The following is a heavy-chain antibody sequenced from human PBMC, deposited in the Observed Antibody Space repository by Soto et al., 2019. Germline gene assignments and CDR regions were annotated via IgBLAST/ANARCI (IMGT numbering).Heavy chain of an antibody. CDR3: ARASTY. CDR2: IYSGGST. D-gene: IGHD3-3*02. V-gene: IGHV3-53*01. CDR1: GFSVSRNY. Sequence: GGSLRLSCAASGFSVSRNYMSWVRQAPGKGLEWVSLIYSGGSTYYADFVKGRFTISRDNSKNTLYLQMESLRAEDKAVYYCARASTYWGQGTLVTVSS. J-gene: IGHJ4*02.